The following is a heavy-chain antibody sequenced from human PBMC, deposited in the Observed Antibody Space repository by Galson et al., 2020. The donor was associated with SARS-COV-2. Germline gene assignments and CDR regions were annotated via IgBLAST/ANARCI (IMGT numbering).Heavy chain of an antibody. Sequence: TGGSLRLSCAASGFPFSSYAMHWVRQAPGKRLEWVTAIYSGGSTYYAASVKGRFTISRDNSKNTLYLQMNSLRAEDTAVYYCARDLGPYAFDIWGQGTMVTVSS. V-gene: IGHV3-66*01. CDR3: ARDLGPYAFDI. J-gene: IGHJ3*02. CDR2: IYSGGST. CDR1: GFPFSSYA. D-gene: IGHD7-27*01.